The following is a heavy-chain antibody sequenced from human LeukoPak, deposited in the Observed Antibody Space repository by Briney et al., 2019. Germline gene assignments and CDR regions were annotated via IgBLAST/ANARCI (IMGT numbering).Heavy chain of an antibody. CDR3: ATLTGTVTTWMDY. CDR1: GYTLTELS. J-gene: IGHJ4*02. V-gene: IGHV1-24*01. D-gene: IGHD4-17*01. Sequence: ASVKVSCKVSGYTLTELSMHWVRQAPGKGLEWTGGFDPEDGETIYAQKFQGRVTMTEDTSTDTAYMELSSLRSEDTAVYYCATLTGTVTTWMDYWGQGTLVTVSS. CDR2: FDPEDGET.